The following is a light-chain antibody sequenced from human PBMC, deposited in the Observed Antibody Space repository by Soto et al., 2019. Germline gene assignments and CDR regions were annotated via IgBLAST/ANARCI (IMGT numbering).Light chain of an antibody. J-gene: IGKJ1*01. V-gene: IGKV1-5*03. CDR1: QDIDAW. CDR3: QQYNSYSWT. Sequence: IQMTQSPSTLSASVGDRVTITCLASQDIDAWLAWYQQKPGKAPKVLIYKASSLESGVPSRFSGSGSGTEFTLTISSLQPDDFATYYCQQYNSYSWTFGQGTKVDI. CDR2: KAS.